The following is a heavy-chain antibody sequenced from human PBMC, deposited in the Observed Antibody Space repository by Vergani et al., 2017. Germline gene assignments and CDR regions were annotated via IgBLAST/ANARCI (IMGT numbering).Heavy chain of an antibody. CDR2: IYYSGST. CDR1: GGSISSYY. Sequence: QVQLQESGPGLVKPSETLSLTCTVSGGSISSYYWSWIRQPPGKGLEWIGYIYYSGSTNYNPSLKSRVTISVDTSKNQFSLKLSSVTAADTAVYYWARGATRGSDYWGQGTLVTVSS. CDR3: ARGATRGSDY. J-gene: IGHJ4*02. V-gene: IGHV4-59*01.